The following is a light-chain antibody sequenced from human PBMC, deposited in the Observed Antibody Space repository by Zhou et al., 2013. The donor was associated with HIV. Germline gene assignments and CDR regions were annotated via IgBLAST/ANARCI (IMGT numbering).Light chain of an antibody. CDR3: QQRSNLLT. CDR1: QSVSSN. J-gene: IGKJ4*01. V-gene: IGKV3-11*01. Sequence: DIVMTQSPAALSVSPGDAATLSCRASQSVSSNLAWYQHKPGQAPRLLIYDASTRATGIPARFSGSGSGTDFTLTISSLEPEDFAVYYCQQRSNLLTFGGGTKVEIK. CDR2: DAS.